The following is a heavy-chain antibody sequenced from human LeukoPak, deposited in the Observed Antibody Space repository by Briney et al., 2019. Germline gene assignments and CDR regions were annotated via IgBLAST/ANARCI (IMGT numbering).Heavy chain of an antibody. CDR1: GFTVSSNY. V-gene: IGHV3-53*01. CDR3: ASLGYSYGYAFDY. Sequence: GGSLRLSCAASGFTVSSNYMSWVRQAPGKGLEWVSVIYSGGSTYYADSVKGRFTISRDNSKNTLYLQMNSLSAEDTAVYYCASLGYSYGYAFDYWGQGTLVTVSS. CDR2: IYSGGST. J-gene: IGHJ4*02. D-gene: IGHD5-18*01.